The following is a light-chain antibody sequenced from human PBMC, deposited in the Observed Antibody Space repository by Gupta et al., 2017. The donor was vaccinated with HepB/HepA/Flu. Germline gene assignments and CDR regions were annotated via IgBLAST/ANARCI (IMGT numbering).Light chain of an antibody. V-gene: IGKV1-33*01. CDR3: QQYDTLPIT. Sequence: DIQMTQSPSSLSASVGDRVTITCQASQDINNYLNWYQQKPGKAPKLLIYDASNLETGVPSRFSGSGSETDFSLTISSLQPEDIATYYCQQYDTLPITFGPGTRLEMK. CDR2: DAS. CDR1: QDINNY. J-gene: IGKJ5*01.